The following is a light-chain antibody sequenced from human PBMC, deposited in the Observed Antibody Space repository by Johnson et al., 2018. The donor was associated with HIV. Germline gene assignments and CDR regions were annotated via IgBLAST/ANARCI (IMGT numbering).Light chain of an antibody. CDR2: DNN. J-gene: IGLJ1*01. V-gene: IGLV1-51*01. Sequence: QPALTQPPSVSAAPGQKVTISCSGSTSNIGNNYVSWYQQLPGTAPKLLINDNNKRPSGIPDRFSGSKSGTSATLGITGLQTGAEADYYCGTWDSSLSAGQGVFGTGTKVTVL. CDR3: GTWDSSLSAGQGV. CDR1: TSNIGNNY.